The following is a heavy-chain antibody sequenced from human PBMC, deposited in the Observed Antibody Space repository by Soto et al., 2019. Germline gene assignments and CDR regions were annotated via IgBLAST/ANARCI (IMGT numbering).Heavy chain of an antibody. D-gene: IGHD6-13*01. CDR2: IWYDGSNK. CDR1: GFTISSYG. CDR3: ARDWHSSSWFHYYYGMDV. J-gene: IGHJ6*02. Sequence: PGGSLRLSCAASGFTISSYGMHWVRQAPGKGLEWVAVIWYDGSNKYYADSVKGRFTISRDNSKNTLYLQMNSLRAEDTAVYYCARDWHSSSWFHYYYGMDVWGQGTTVTVSS. V-gene: IGHV3-33*01.